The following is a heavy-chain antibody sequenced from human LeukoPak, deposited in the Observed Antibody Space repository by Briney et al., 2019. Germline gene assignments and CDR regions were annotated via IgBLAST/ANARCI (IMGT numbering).Heavy chain of an antibody. CDR1: GFAFSGYA. CDR2: IWSDGGKA. Sequence: SGGSLRLSCAASGFAFSGYAMTWVRQAPGKGLEWVAFIWSDGGKAFYADSVRGRFTASRDNSKNTLFLQMNSLRDEDTSVYYCAKESSLNWFDPWGQGTLVTVSS. D-gene: IGHD2-2*01. J-gene: IGHJ5*02. CDR3: AKESSLNWFDP. V-gene: IGHV3-30*02.